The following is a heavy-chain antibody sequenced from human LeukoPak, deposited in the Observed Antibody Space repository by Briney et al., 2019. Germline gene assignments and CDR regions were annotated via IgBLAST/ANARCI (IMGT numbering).Heavy chain of an antibody. J-gene: IGHJ6*04. CDR1: GGSISSGGYS. CDR2: IYHSGST. CDR3: ARDLYYGSGGYYYYYGMDV. V-gene: IGHV4-30-2*01. D-gene: IGHD3-10*01. Sequence: SETLSLTCAVSGGSISSGGYSWSWIRQPPGKGLEWVGYIYHSGSTYYNPSLKNRVTISVDRSKNQFSLKLSSVTAADTAVYYCARDLYYGSGGYYYYYGMDVWGKGTTVTVSS.